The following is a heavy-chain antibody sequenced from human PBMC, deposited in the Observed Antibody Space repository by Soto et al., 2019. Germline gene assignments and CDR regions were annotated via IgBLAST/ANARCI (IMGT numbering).Heavy chain of an antibody. CDR2: THHSGRT. CDR1: GGSMSSSNW. V-gene: IGHV4-4*02. D-gene: IGHD4-17*01. CDR3: ATSEATVLDY. J-gene: IGHJ4*02. Sequence: HVQLQESGPGLVKPSGTLSLTCTVSGGSMSSSNWWNWVRQPPGKGLEWIWETHHSGRTNYNPSLKSRVTISVDKSKNHFSLKLSSVAAADTAVYYCATSEATVLDYWGQGTLVTVSS.